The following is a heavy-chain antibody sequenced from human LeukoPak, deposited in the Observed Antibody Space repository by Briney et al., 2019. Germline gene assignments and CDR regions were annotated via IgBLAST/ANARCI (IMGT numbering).Heavy chain of an antibody. CDR1: GYTFTSYG. J-gene: IGHJ6*02. D-gene: IGHD4-17*01. V-gene: IGHV1-18*01. CDR2: ISAYNGNT. Sequence: GASVKVSCKASGYTFTSYGISWVRQAPGQGLEWMGWISAYNGNTNYAQKLQGRVTMTTDTSTSTAYMELRNLRSDDTAVYYCARGMTTVTRYYYYGMDVWGQGTTVTVSS. CDR3: ARGMTTVTRYYYYGMDV.